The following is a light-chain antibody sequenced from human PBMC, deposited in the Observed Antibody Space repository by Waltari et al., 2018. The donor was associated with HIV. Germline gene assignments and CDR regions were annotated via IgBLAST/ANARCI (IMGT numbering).Light chain of an antibody. CDR2: AAS. J-gene: IGKJ5*01. V-gene: IGKV3D-11*02. CDR1: QSIDDK. Sequence: ETVMTQSPGTLSASPGATVTLSCTASQSIDDKLAWYQQKPGQSPRLLIYAASTGATGIPARFSGSGPGTDFTLTISSLEPEDFAVYYCQHRNNWHAITFGQGTRLEIK. CDR3: QHRNNWHAIT.